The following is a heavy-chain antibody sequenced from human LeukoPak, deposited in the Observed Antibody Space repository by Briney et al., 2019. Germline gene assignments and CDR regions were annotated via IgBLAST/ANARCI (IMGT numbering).Heavy chain of an antibody. Sequence: PGGSLRLSCAASGSTFSSYAMHWVRQAPGKGLEWVAVISYDGSNKYYADSVKGRFTISRDNSKNTLYLQMNSLRAEDTAVYYCARYDARYGMDVWGQGTTVTVSS. CDR2: ISYDGSNK. D-gene: IGHD1-1*01. J-gene: IGHJ6*02. CDR1: GSTFSSYA. CDR3: ARYDARYGMDV. V-gene: IGHV3-30-3*01.